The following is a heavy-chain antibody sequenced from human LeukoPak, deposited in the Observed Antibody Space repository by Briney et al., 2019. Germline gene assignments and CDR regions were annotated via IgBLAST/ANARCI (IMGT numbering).Heavy chain of an antibody. CDR1: GGTFSSYA. Sequence: SVKVSCKASGGTFSSYAISWVRQAPGQGLEWMGRIIPILGIANYAQKFQGRVTITADKSTSTAYMELSSLRSEDTAVYYCAREESYYDRGGWFDPWGQGTLVTVSS. CDR2: IIPILGIA. J-gene: IGHJ5*02. CDR3: AREESYYDRGGWFDP. D-gene: IGHD3-22*01. V-gene: IGHV1-69*04.